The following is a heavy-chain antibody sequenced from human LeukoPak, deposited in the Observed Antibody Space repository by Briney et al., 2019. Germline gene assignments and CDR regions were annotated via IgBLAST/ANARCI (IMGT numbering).Heavy chain of an antibody. J-gene: IGHJ6*03. Sequence: GGSLRLSCAASGFTFNNYNMNWVRQAPGKALEWVSSITSSGTYIFYADSVKGRFTISRDNAKNSLYLQMNSLRAEDTAVYYCARVGGAYSSSWYSHYYYYMDVWGKGTTVTISS. V-gene: IGHV3-21*01. CDR1: GFTFNNYN. D-gene: IGHD6-13*01. CDR2: ITSSGTYI. CDR3: ARVGGAYSSSWYSHYYYYMDV.